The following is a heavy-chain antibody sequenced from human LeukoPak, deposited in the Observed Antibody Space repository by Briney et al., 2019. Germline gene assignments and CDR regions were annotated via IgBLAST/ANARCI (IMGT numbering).Heavy chain of an antibody. CDR2: IYHSGST. CDR3: ALQSQYYYDSSGYYSLDY. J-gene: IGHJ4*02. D-gene: IGHD3-22*01. Sequence: SETLSLTCTVSGGSISSGDYYWSWIRQPPGKGLEWIGSIYHSGSTYYNPSLKSRVTISVDTSKNQFSLKLSSVTAADTAVYYCALQSQYYYDSSGYYSLDYWGQGTLVTVSS. V-gene: IGHV4-39*07. CDR1: GGSISSGDYY.